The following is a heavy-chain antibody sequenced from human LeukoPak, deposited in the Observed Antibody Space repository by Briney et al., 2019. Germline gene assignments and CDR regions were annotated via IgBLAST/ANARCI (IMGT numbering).Heavy chain of an antibody. CDR1: GGSISSGDSY. CDR2: IYYSGST. CDR3: ARVRRWAIAAAGTEWFDP. D-gene: IGHD6-13*01. Sequence: SQTLSLTCTVSGGSISSGDSYWNWIRQPPGKGLEWIGYIYYSGSTNYNPSLKSRVTISVDTSKNQFSLKLSSVTAADTAVYYCARVRRWAIAAAGTEWFDPWGQGTLVTVSS. J-gene: IGHJ5*02. V-gene: IGHV4-61*08.